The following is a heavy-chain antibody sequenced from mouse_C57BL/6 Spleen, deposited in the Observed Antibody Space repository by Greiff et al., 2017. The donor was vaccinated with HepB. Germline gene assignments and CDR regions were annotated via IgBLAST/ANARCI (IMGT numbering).Heavy chain of an antibody. D-gene: IGHD2-3*01. CDR1: GYTFTDYY. Sequence: EVQLQQSGPELVKPGASVKISCKASGYTFTDYYMNWVKQSQGKSLEWIGDINPNNGGTSYNQKFKGKATLTVDKSSSTAYMELRSLTSEDSAVYYCARNHDGYLNYWGQGTTLTVSS. V-gene: IGHV1-26*01. CDR2: INPNNGGT. CDR3: ARNHDGYLNY. J-gene: IGHJ2*01.